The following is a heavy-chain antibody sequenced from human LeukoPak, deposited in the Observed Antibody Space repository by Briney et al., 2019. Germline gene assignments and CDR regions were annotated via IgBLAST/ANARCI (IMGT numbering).Heavy chain of an antibody. V-gene: IGHV5-51*01. J-gene: IGHJ6*03. Sequence: GESLKISCKGSGYSFTSYWIGWVRQMPGKGLEWMGIIYPGDSDTRYSPSFQGQVTISADKSISTAYLQWSSLNASDTAMYYCARYGITMVRGAGYYYYYMDVWGKGTTVTVPS. CDR2: IYPGDSDT. D-gene: IGHD3-10*01. CDR3: ARYGITMVRGAGYYYYYMDV. CDR1: GYSFTSYW.